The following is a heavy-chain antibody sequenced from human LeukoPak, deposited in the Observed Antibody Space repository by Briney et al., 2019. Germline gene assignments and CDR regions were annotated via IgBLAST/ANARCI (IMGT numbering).Heavy chain of an antibody. Sequence: GASVKVSCKASGYTFTGYYMHWVRQAPGQGLEWMGRINPNSGNTGYAQKFQGRVTITRNTSISTAYMELSSLRSEDTAVYYCARGRSGSGFDYWGQGTLVTVSS. CDR3: ARGRSGSGFDY. J-gene: IGHJ4*02. D-gene: IGHD3-3*01. CDR2: INPNSGNT. CDR1: GYTFTGYY. V-gene: IGHV1-8*03.